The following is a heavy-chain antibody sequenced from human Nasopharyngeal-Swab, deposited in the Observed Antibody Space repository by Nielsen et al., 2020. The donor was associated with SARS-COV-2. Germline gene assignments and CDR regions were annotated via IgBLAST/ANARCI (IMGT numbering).Heavy chain of an antibody. CDR3: AREVINQAVSDAFDF. Sequence: SDYIYYADSVKGRFTISRDNAKNSLYLQMSTLSAEDTAVYYCAREVINQAVSDAFDFWGQGTMVTVSS. CDR2: SDYI. J-gene: IGHJ3*01. D-gene: IGHD3-16*02. V-gene: IGHV3-21*01.